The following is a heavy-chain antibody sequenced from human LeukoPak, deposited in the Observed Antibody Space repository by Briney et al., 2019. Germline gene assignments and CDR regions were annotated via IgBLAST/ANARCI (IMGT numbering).Heavy chain of an antibody. D-gene: IGHD1-7*01. J-gene: IGHJ4*02. CDR1: RFTFSYYW. Sequence: GSLRLSCAASRFTFSYYWMTWVRQAPGKGLEWVANINQDGSEKYYVDSVKGRFTISRDNAKNSLYLQMNSLRAEDTAVYYCAKELSGGYNWNYRYWGQGTLVTVSS. CDR3: AKELSGGYNWNYRY. CDR2: INQDGSEK. V-gene: IGHV3-7*01.